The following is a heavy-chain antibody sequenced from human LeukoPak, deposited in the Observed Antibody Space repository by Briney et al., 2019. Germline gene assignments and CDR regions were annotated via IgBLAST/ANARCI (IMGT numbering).Heavy chain of an antibody. D-gene: IGHD3-22*01. V-gene: IGHV1-24*01. CDR3: ATSGSSGDMIVVD. CDR2: FDPEDGET. J-gene: IGHJ4*02. CDR1: GYTLTELS. Sequence: GASVNVSCKVSGYTLTELSMHWVRQAPGKGLEWMGGFDPEDGETIYAQKFQGRVTMTEDTSTDTAYMELSSLRSEDTAVYYCATSGSSGDMIVVDWGQGTLVTVSS.